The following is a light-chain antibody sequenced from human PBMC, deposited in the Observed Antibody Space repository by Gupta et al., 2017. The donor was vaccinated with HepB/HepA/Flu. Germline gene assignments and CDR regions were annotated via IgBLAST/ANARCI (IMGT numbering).Light chain of an antibody. Sequence: DIQMTQSPSSLSASIGDRVTITCRASRSIGTYLNWDQQKPGKAPNLLIYAASSLKSGVPSRFSGSGSGTDFTLTSRGLQTEDFATYYYQQTYIRTFGQGTKVDIK. CDR2: AAS. CDR1: RSIGTY. J-gene: IGKJ1*01. V-gene: IGKV1-39*01. CDR3: QQTYIRT.